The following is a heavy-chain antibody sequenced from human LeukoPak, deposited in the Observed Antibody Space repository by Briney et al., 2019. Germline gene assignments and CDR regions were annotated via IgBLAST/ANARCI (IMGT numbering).Heavy chain of an antibody. V-gene: IGHV4-59*12. CDR2: IYYSGST. Sequence: SETLSLTCTVSGGSISSYYWSWIRQPPGKGLEWIANIYYSGSTNYNPSLKSRVTISVDTSKNQFSLKLSSVTAADTAVYYCARLPLYYYGSGSYARWFDPWGQGTLVTVSS. D-gene: IGHD3-10*01. CDR1: GGSISSYY. J-gene: IGHJ5*02. CDR3: ARLPLYYYGSGSYARWFDP.